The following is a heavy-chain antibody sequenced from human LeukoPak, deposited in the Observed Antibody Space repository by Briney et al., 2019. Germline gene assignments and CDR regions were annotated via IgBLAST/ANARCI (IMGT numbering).Heavy chain of an antibody. CDR3: ARQGTYSNAIGLGY. J-gene: IGHJ4*02. CDR1: GYTFTGYY. D-gene: IGHD6-13*01. CDR2: INPNSGGT. Sequence: GASVKVSCKASGYTFTGYYMHWVRQAPGQGLEWMGWINPNSGGTNYAQKFQGWVTMTRDTSTSTVYMELSSLRSEDTAVYYCARQGTYSNAIGLGYWGQGTLVTVSS. V-gene: IGHV1-2*04.